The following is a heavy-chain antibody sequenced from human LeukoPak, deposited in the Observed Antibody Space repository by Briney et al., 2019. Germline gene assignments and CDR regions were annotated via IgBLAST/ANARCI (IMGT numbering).Heavy chain of an antibody. V-gene: IGHV4-59*12. J-gene: IGHJ6*03. D-gene: IGHD1-1*01. CDR1: GGSISTYY. CDR2: IYYSGST. CDR3: ARVQRRYYMDV. Sequence: SETLSLTCTVSGGSISTYYWSWIRQPPGKGLEWIGYIYYSGSTNYNPSLKSRVTISVDTSKNQFSLKLSSVTAADTAVYYCARVQRRYYMDVWGKGTTVTVSS.